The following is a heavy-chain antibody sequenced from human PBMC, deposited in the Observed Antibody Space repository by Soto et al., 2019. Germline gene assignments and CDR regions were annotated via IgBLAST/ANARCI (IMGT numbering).Heavy chain of an antibody. CDR1: GFTFSSYS. J-gene: IGHJ1*01. CDR3: ARGTGKYDSSGYYSAAEYFQH. V-gene: IGHV3-21*01. D-gene: IGHD3-22*01. Sequence: EVQLVESGGGLVKPGGSLRLSCAASGFTFSSYSMNWVRQAPGKGLEWVSSISSSSSYIYYADSVKGRFTISRDNAKNSLYLQMNSLRAEDTAVYYCARGTGKYDSSGYYSAAEYFQHWGQGTLVTVSS. CDR2: ISSSSSYI.